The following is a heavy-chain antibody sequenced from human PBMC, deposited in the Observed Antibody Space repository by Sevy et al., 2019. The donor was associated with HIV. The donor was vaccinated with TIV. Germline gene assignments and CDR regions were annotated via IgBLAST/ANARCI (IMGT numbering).Heavy chain of an antibody. Sequence: ASVKVSCKASGGIFRSNAIRWVRQAPGQGLEWMGGIIAVFGTTHYAQKFQGRVTITADESRSTAYMELSSLKSEDTAVYYCARDKNYYVSGSFDYWGQGSQVTVSS. D-gene: IGHD3-10*01. CDR2: IIAVFGTT. J-gene: IGHJ4*01. CDR1: GGIFRSNA. CDR3: ARDKNYYVSGSFDY. V-gene: IGHV1-69*13.